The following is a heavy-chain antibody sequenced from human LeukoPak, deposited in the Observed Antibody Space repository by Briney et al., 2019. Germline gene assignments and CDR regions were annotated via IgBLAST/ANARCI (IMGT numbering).Heavy chain of an antibody. V-gene: IGHV4-39*07. CDR2: IYYSGST. CDR1: GGSISSSSYY. Sequence: PSETLSLTCTVSGGSISSSSYYWGWIHQPPGKGVEWIGSIYYSGSTYYNPSLKSRVTISVDTSKNQFSLKLSSVTAADTAVYYCARRYIAVAEDYFDYWGQGTLVTVSS. D-gene: IGHD6-19*01. J-gene: IGHJ4*02. CDR3: ARRYIAVAEDYFDY.